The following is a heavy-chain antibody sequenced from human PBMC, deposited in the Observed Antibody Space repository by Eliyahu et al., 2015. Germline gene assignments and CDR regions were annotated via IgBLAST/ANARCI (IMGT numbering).Heavy chain of an antibody. CDR1: GIXFDDXA. V-gene: IGHV3-9*01. Sequence: EGQLVESGGGLVXPGKSLRLSCTASGIXFDDXAMHWVRQPPGKGLEWVAGISWNSGKIAYVDSVEGRFTISRDDARKVLYLQMNSLGIEDTALYYCAKAHYFYGSGRHSNVRGEYFDLWGRGTLVTVSS. CDR3: AKAHYFYGSGRHSNVRGEYFDL. D-gene: IGHD3-10*01. J-gene: IGHJ2*01. CDR2: ISWNSGKI.